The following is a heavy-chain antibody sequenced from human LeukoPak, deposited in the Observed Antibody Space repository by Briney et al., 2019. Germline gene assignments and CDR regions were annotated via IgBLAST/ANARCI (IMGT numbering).Heavy chain of an antibody. J-gene: IGHJ4*02. Sequence: GGSLRLSCAASGFTFSSYEMNWVREAPGKGLEWVSYISSSGSTIYYADSVKGRFTISRDNARNTLYLQMNSLSAGDTAVYYCSRPFDSWGQGTLVTVSS. CDR1: GFTFSSYE. V-gene: IGHV3-48*03. CDR3: SRPFDS. CDR2: ISSSGSTI.